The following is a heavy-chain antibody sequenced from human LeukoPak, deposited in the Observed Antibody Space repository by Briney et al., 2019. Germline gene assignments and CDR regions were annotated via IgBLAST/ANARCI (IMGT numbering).Heavy chain of an antibody. CDR1: GYTFTSYD. D-gene: IGHD3-10*01. Sequence: GASVKVSCKASGYTFTSYDINWVRHATGQGLEWVGWMNPNSGTTGYAQKFQGRVTMTRNTSISTAYMELSSLRSEDTAVYYCARGKRFGELLYGWGQGTLVTVSS. J-gene: IGHJ4*02. CDR3: ARGKRFGELLYG. V-gene: IGHV1-8*01. CDR2: MNPNSGTT.